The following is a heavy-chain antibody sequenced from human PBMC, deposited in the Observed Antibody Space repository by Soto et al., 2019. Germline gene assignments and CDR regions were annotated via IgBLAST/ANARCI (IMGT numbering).Heavy chain of an antibody. D-gene: IGHD1-26*01. J-gene: IGHJ3*02. CDR1: SGSIGTYY. CDR2: IDYSGST. V-gene: IGHV4-59*01. CDR3: ARGRRSSGRHDASDI. Sequence: QVQLLESGPGLVKPSETLSLTCTVSSGSIGTYYWNWIRQPPGKGLERIAYIDYSGSTNSNPSLKSRLTISIDTSKNQFSLKFSSVTAADTAVYYCARGRRSSGRHDASDIWGQGTMVTVSS.